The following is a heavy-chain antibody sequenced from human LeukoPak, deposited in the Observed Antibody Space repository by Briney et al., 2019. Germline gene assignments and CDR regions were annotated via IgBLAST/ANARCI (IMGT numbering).Heavy chain of an antibody. Sequence: GGSLRLSCEVSGLTFRSYAMNWVRQAPGKGLEWVSGISGSGDISYYADSVKGRFTISRDNSKNTLYLQMNSLRAEDTAVYYCAKAVGRTTVTSGFDYWGQGTLVTVSS. CDR2: ISGSGDIS. J-gene: IGHJ4*02. V-gene: IGHV3-23*01. D-gene: IGHD4-17*01. CDR1: GLTFRSYA. CDR3: AKAVGRTTVTSGFDY.